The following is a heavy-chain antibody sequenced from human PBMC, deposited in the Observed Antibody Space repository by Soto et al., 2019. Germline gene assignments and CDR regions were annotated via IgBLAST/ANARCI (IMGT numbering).Heavy chain of an antibody. CDR1: GYTFTGYY. CDR3: AREEGFRITMDRGRWLDP. D-gene: IGHD3-10*01. V-gene: IGHV1-2*02. CDR2: VNPISGDT. Sequence: VSCKASGYTFTGYYLHWVRQAPGQGLEWMGWVNPISGDTNYAQKFQDRVIMTRDRSITTVHMELSRLRSDDTAVYYCAREEGFRITMDRGRWLDPWGQGTLVTVSS. J-gene: IGHJ5*02.